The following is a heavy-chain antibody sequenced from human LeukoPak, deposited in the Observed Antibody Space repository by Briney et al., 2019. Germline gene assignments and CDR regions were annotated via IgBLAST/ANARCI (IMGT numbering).Heavy chain of an antibody. CDR3: ARTSWNDVYNWFDH. J-gene: IGHJ5*02. CDR2: MNPNSGNT. D-gene: IGHD1-1*01. V-gene: IGHV1-8*01. Sequence: ASVKVSCKASGYTFTSYDINWVRQATGQGLQWMGWMNPNSGNTGYAQRFQGRVTMTRNTSISTAYMELSSLRSEDTAVYYCARTSWNDVYNWFDHWGQGTLVTVSS. CDR1: GYTFTSYD.